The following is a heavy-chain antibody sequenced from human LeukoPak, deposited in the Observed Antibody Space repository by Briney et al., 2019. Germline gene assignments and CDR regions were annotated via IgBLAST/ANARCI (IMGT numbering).Heavy chain of an antibody. Sequence: VASVTVSCKASGGTFSSYAISWVRQAPGQGLEWMGRIIPILGIANYAQKFQGRVTITADKSTSTAYMELSSLRSEDTAVYYCAREPGLMVQGVIDYWGQGTLVTVSS. D-gene: IGHD3-10*01. V-gene: IGHV1-69*04. J-gene: IGHJ4*02. CDR2: IIPILGIA. CDR3: AREPGLMVQGVIDY. CDR1: GGTFSSYA.